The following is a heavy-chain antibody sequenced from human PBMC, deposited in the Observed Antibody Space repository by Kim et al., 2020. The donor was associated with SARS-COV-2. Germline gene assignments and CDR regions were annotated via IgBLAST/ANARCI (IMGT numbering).Heavy chain of an antibody. J-gene: IGHJ6*02. D-gene: IGHD3-22*01. CDR3: ARDCYYDSSGFEPDYYYYAMDV. CDR1: GFAFSTYA. V-gene: IGHV3-30-3*01. CDR2: ISYDGDNR. Sequence: GGSLRLSCAASGFAFSTYAMHWVRQAPGKGLEWVALISYDGDNRYYADSVKSRFIISRDNSKNTLYLQMNTLRPDDTAVYYCARDCYYDSSGFEPDYYYYAMDVWGQGTTVTVSS.